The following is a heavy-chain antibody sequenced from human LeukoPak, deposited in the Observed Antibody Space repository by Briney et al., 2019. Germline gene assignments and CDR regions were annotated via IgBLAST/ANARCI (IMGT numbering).Heavy chain of an antibody. D-gene: IGHD3-22*01. V-gene: IGHV1-69*13. CDR2: IIPIFGTA. CDR1: GGTFSSYA. CDR3: ARESQRYYDSSGYYADPAFDY. Sequence: GASVKVSCKASGGTFSSYAISWVRQAPGQGLEWMGGIIPIFGTANYAQKFQGRVTITADESTSTAYMELSSLRSEDTAVYYCARESQRYYDSSGYYADPAFDYWGQGTLVTVSS. J-gene: IGHJ4*02.